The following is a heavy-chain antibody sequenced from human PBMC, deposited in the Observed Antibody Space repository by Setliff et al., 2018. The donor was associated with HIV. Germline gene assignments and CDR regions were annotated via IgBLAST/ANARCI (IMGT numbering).Heavy chain of an antibody. J-gene: IGHJ6*02. V-gene: IGHV3-21*01. CDR2: ISSSSSYI. CDR3: ARDYHAFRMIVVVDNYYGMDV. CDR1: GFTFSSYS. D-gene: IGHD3-22*01. Sequence: GGSLRLSCAASGFTFSSYSMNWVRQAPGKGLEWVSSISSSSSYIYYADSVKGRFTISRDNAKNSLYLQMNSLRAEDTAVYYCARDYHAFRMIVVVDNYYGMDVWGQGTTVTVSS.